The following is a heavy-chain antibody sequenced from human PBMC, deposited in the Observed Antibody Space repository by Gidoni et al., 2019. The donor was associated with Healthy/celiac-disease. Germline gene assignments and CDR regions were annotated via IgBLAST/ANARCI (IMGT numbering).Heavy chain of an antibody. D-gene: IGHD5-12*01. CDR2: ISSSGSTI. V-gene: IGHV3-48*03. CDR3: ARAMGLRRGFDY. Sequence: EVQLVESGGGLVQPGGSLRRSCAASGFTFSSYEMNWVRQAPGKGLAWVSYISSSGSTIYYADSVKGRFTISRDNAKNSLYLQMNSLRAEDTAVYYCARAMGLRRGFDYWGQGTLVTVSS. J-gene: IGHJ4*02. CDR1: GFTFSSYE.